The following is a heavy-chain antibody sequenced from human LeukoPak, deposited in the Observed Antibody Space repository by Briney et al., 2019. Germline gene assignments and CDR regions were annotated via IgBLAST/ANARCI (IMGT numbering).Heavy chain of an antibody. Sequence: PGGSLRLSCAASGFTFSSYGMHWVRQAPGKGLEWVAVIWYDGSNKYYADSVKGQFTISRDNSKNTLYLQMNSLRAEDTAVYYCARSYTADTAINHWGQGTLVTVSS. CDR2: IWYDGSNK. CDR3: ARSYTADTAINH. J-gene: IGHJ5*02. V-gene: IGHV3-33*01. D-gene: IGHD5-18*01. CDR1: GFTFSSYG.